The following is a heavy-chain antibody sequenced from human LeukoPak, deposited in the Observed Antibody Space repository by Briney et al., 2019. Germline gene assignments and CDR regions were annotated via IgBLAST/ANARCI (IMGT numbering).Heavy chain of an antibody. J-gene: IGHJ5*02. Sequence: ASVKVSCKASGYTFTGYYMHWVRQAPGQGLEWMGWINPSSGGTNYAQKFQGRVTTTRDTSISTAYMELSRLISDDTAVYYCARHMTTANNWFDPWGQGTLVTVPS. D-gene: IGHD4-17*01. CDR2: INPSSGGT. CDR3: ARHMTTANNWFDP. CDR1: GYTFTGYY. V-gene: IGHV1-2*02.